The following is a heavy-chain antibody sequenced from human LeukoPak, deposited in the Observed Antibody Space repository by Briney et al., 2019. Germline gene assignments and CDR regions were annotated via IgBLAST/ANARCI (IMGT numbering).Heavy chain of an antibody. V-gene: IGHV3-21*01. CDR1: GFTFSSYS. J-gene: IGHJ5*02. D-gene: IGHD3-9*01. CDR3: ARATIFGWFDP. Sequence: GGSLRLSCAASGFTFSSYSMYWVRQAPGKGLEWVSSISSSSSYIYYADSVKGRFTISRDNAKNSLYLQMNSLRAEDTAVYYCARATIFGWFDPWGQGTLVTVSS. CDR2: ISSSSSYI.